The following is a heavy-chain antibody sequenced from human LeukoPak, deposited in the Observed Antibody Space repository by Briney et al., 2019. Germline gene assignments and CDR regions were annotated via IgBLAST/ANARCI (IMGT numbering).Heavy chain of an antibody. J-gene: IGHJ5*02. CDR2: IYTSGST. V-gene: IGHV4-4*07. CDR3: ARRLYYDILTGYYNLFYP. Sequence: SETLSLTCTVSGGSISSYYWSWIRQPAGKGLEWIGRIYTSGSTNYNPSLKSRVTMSVDTSKNQFSLKLSSVTAADTAVYHCARRLYYDILTGYYNLFYPGGQGTLVTVSS. CDR1: GGSISSYY. D-gene: IGHD3-9*01.